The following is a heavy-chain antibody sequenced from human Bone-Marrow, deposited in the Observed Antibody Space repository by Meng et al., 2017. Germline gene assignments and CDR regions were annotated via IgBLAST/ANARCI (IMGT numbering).Heavy chain of an antibody. Sequence: QVQLQESGPGLVKPSQTRSHTCTVSGCSISSGDYYWSWIRQPPGKGLEWIGYIYYSGSTYYNPSLKSRVTISVDTSKNQFSRKLSSETAADTAVYYCARDDGSGWGGYWGQGTLVTVSS. CDR3: ARDDGSGWGGY. CDR2: IYYSGST. J-gene: IGHJ4*02. V-gene: IGHV4-30-4*01. CDR1: GCSISSGDYY. D-gene: IGHD3-16*01.